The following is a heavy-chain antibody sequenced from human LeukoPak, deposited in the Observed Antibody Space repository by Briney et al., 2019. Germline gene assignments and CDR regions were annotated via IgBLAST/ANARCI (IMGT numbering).Heavy chain of an antibody. V-gene: IGHV1-2*02. D-gene: IGHD7-27*01. CDR1: GYTFTDSF. CDR2: MNAKSGVT. CDR3: ARDLASTSNWEFDY. J-gene: IGHJ4*02. Sequence: ASVKVSCEASGYTFTDSFIHWVRQAPGQGPEWMGWMNAKSGVTMYAQTLQDRVTMTRDTSISTAYMELSRLTSDDTAFYYCARDLASTSNWEFDYWGQGTLVTVSS.